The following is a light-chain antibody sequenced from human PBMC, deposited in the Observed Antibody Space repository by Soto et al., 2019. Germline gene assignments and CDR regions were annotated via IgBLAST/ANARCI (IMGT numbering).Light chain of an antibody. V-gene: IGLV2-11*01. CDR1: SSDVGGYNF. Sequence: HSVLTQPRSVSGSPGQSVTISCTGTSSDVGGYNFVSWYQQYPGKAPKLIIYDVTKRPSGVPDRFSGSKSDNTASLTISGLQAEDEADYYCCSYAGTYTLWVFGGGTKLTVL. CDR3: CSYAGTYTLWV. CDR2: DVT. J-gene: IGLJ3*02.